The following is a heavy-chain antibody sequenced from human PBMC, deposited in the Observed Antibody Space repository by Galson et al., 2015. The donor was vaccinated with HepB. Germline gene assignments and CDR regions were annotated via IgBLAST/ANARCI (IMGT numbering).Heavy chain of an antibody. CDR3: AKNPKPGSYYEEYYFDY. J-gene: IGHJ4*02. CDR1: GFTFSSYG. V-gene: IGHV3-30*18. CDR2: ISYDGSNK. D-gene: IGHD1-26*01. Sequence: SLRLSCAASGFTFSSYGMHWVRQAPGKGLEWVAVISYDGSNKYYADSVKGRFTISRDNSKNTLYLQMNSLRAEDTAVYYCAKNPKPGSYYEEYYFDYWGQGTLVTVSS.